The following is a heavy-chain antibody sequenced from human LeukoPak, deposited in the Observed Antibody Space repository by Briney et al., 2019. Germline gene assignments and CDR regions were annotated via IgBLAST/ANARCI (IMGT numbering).Heavy chain of an antibody. J-gene: IGHJ3*02. CDR2: ISVSGNT. V-gene: IGHV3-23*01. CDR3: AKRPPTAIRAFDI. CDR1: GFTLSSYA. D-gene: IGHD2-21*02. Sequence: GGSLRLSCAASGFTLSSYAMSWVRQGPGKGLEWVSAISVSGNTYHADSVKGRFTISRDSSKNTLYLQMNSLRAGDAAVYYCAKRPPTAIRAFDIWGQGTMVTVSS.